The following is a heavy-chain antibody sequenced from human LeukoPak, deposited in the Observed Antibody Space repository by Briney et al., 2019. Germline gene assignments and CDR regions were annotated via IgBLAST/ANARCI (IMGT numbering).Heavy chain of an antibody. J-gene: IGHJ4*02. V-gene: IGHV4-31*03. CDR2: IYYSGST. CDR1: GGSISSGGYY. CDR3: ARGVHQRSDYYDSSGPLEDFDY. D-gene: IGHD3-22*01. Sequence: PSETLSLTCTVSGGSISSGGYYWSWIRQHPGKGLEWIGYIYYSGSTYYNPSLKSRVTISVDTSKNQFSLKLSSVTAADTAVYYCARGVHQRSDYYDSSGPLEDFDYWGQGTLVTVSS.